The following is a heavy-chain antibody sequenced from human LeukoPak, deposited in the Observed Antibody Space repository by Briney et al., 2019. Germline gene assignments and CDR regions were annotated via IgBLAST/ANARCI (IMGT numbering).Heavy chain of an antibody. CDR1: GFTFSNAW. CDR3: ANSGFGELPKLFDY. V-gene: IGHV3-15*01. CDR2: IKSKTDGGTT. Sequence: GGSLRLSCAASGFTFSNAWMSWVRQAPGKGLEWVGRIKSKTDGGTTDYAAPVKGRFTISRDDSKNTLYLQMNSLRAEDTAVYYCANSGFGELPKLFDYWGQGTLVTVSS. J-gene: IGHJ4*02. D-gene: IGHD3-10*01.